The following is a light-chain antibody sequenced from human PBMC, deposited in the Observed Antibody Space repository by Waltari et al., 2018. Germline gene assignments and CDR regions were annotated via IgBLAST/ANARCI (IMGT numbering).Light chain of an antibody. V-gene: IGLV1-44*01. CDR1: ASNIGGNL. CDR2: RSD. J-gene: IGLJ3*02. CDR3: ASWDDSLNGHWV. Sequence: QSVLTQPPSASGTPGQRVTISCSGSASNIGGNLVNWYQQLPGKAPKLLIYRSDRRPSGVPDRFSGSKTGTSASLAISWLQSDDEADYFCASWDDSLNGHWVFGGGTKVTVL.